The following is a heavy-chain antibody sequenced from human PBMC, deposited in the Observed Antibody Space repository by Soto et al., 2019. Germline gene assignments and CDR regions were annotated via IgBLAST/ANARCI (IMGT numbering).Heavy chain of an antibody. J-gene: IGHJ4*02. CDR3: ARYLVGAAGHYYFDY. CDR1: GGSFSGYY. D-gene: IGHD6-13*01. Sequence: SETLSLTCAVYGGSFSGYYWGWIRQPPGKGLEWIGEINHSGSTNYNPSLKSRVTISVDTSKNQFSLKLSSVTAADTAVYYCARYLVGAAGHYYFDYWGQGTLVTVSS. V-gene: IGHV4-34*01. CDR2: INHSGST.